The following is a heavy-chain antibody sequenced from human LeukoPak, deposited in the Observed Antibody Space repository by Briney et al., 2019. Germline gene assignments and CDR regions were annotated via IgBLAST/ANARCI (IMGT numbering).Heavy chain of an antibody. CDR2: ISSSSSTI. Sequence: GSLRLSCAASGFTFSSYAMSWVRQAPGKGLEWVSYISSSSSTIYYADSVKGRFTISRDNAKNSLYLQMNSLRAEDTAVYYCARDDGMVRGVILCYWGQGTLVTVSS. CDR1: GFTFSSYA. CDR3: ARDDGMVRGVILCY. J-gene: IGHJ4*02. V-gene: IGHV3-48*01. D-gene: IGHD3-10*01.